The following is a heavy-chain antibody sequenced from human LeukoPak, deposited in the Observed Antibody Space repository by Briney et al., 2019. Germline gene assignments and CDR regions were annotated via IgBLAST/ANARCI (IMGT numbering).Heavy chain of an antibody. CDR1: GYSISSGYY. Sequence: SETLSLTCTVSGYSISSGYYWGWIRQPPGKGLEWVGSIYHSGSTYYNPSLKSRVTISVDTSKNQFSLKLSSVTAADTAVYYCAREGLKDIVVVQTISDYYYYMDVWGKGTTVTISS. CDR2: IYHSGST. J-gene: IGHJ6*03. V-gene: IGHV4-38-2*02. CDR3: AREGLKDIVVVQTISDYYYYMDV. D-gene: IGHD2-2*01.